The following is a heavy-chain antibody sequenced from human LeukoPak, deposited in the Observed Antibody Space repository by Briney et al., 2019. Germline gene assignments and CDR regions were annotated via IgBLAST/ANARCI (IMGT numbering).Heavy chain of an antibody. CDR2: ISGSGGST. CDR3: ARTVGAKRRPRDREKQDYFDY. Sequence: GGSLRLSCAASGFTFSSYAMSWVRQAPGKGLEWVSAISGSGGSTYYADSVKGRFTISRDNSKNTLYLQMNSRRAEDTAVYYCARTVGAKRRPRDREKQDYFDYWGQGTLVSVSS. J-gene: IGHJ4*02. V-gene: IGHV3-23*01. D-gene: IGHD1-26*01. CDR1: GFTFSSYA.